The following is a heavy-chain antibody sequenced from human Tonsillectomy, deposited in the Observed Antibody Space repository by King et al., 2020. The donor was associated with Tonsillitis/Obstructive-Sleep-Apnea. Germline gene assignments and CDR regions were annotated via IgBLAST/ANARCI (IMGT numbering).Heavy chain of an antibody. D-gene: IGHD5-18*01. CDR1: GGTFSSYA. V-gene: IGHV1-69*01. CDR2: IIPIFGTA. J-gene: IGHJ4*02. Sequence: VQLVQSGAEVKKPGSSVKVSCKASGGTFSSYAISWVRKAPGQGLEWMGGIIPIFGTANYAQKFQGRVTITADESTSTAYMELSSLRSEDTAVYYCARIVDTAPGYYFDYWGQGTLVTVSS. CDR3: ARIVDTAPGYYFDY.